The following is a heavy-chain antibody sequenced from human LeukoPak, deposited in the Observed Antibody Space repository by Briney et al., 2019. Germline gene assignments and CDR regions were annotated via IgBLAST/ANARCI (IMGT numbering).Heavy chain of an antibody. CDR1: GGSISSSSYY. V-gene: IGHV4-61*01. D-gene: IGHD4-17*01. Sequence: PSETLSLTCTVSGGSISSSSYYWSWIRQPPGKGLEWIGYIYYSGSTNYNPSLKSRVTISVDTSKNQFSLKLSSVTAADTAVYYCAREATVTTSVQGPYYYYYYMDVWGKGTTVTVSS. J-gene: IGHJ6*03. CDR3: AREATVTTSVQGPYYYYYYMDV. CDR2: IYYSGST.